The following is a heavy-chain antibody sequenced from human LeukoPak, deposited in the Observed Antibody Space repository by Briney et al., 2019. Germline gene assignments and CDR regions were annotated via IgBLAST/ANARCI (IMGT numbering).Heavy chain of an antibody. V-gene: IGHV1-2*06. J-gene: IGHJ3*02. CDR1: GYTFTDYY. D-gene: IGHD2-15*01. CDR2: INPNSGGT. Sequence: GASVKVSCKASGYTFTDYYMHWVRQAPGQGLEWKGRINPNSGGTNYAQEFQGRVTMTRDTSISTAYMELSRLRSDDTAVYYCAIGYCSGGSCSPDAFDIWGQGTMVAVSS. CDR3: AIGYCSGGSCSPDAFDI.